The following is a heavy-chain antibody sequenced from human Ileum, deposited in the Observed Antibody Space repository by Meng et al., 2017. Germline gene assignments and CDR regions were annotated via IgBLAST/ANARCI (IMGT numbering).Heavy chain of an antibody. J-gene: IGHJ2*01. V-gene: IGHV4-31*01. Sequence: QVRLQESGPGLVRPSQTLSLTCIVSGVSISSNVNYWSWIRQHPGKGLEWLGYMYYSGSTYYNPSISTPITISLDTSKNQFSLRLDSVTAADTAVYFCARNDLAFWYFDLWGRGTLVTVSS. CDR3: ARNDLAFWYFDL. D-gene: IGHD3-3*01. CDR1: GVSISSNVNY. CDR2: MYYSGST.